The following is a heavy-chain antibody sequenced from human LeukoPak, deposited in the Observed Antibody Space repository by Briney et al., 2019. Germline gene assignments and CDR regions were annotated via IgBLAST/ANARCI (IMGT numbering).Heavy chain of an antibody. CDR3: ARGGVPAATILSYYYYYYMDV. V-gene: IGHV1-8*01. D-gene: IGHD2-2*01. J-gene: IGHJ6*03. Sequence: ASVKVSCKASGYTFTSYDINWVRQATGQGLEWMAWMNPNSGNTGYAQKFQGRVTMTRNTSISTAYMELSSLRSEDKAVYYCARGGVPAATILSYYYYYYMDVWGKGTTVTVSS. CDR1: GYTFTSYD. CDR2: MNPNSGNT.